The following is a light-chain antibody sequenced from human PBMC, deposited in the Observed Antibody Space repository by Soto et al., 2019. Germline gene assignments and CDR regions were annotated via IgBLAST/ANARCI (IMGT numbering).Light chain of an antibody. CDR2: GAS. CDR1: QSVSSN. V-gene: IGKV3-20*01. Sequence: EIVMTQSPATLSVSPGERATLSCRASQSVSSNLAWYQQKPGQAPRLLIYGASSRATGIPDRFSGSGSGTDFTLTIGRLEPEDFAVYYCQQYGGSSYTFGQGTKLEI. CDR3: QQYGGSSYT. J-gene: IGKJ2*01.